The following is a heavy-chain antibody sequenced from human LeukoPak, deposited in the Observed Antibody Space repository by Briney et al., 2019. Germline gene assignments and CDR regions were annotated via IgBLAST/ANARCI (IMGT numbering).Heavy chain of an antibody. CDR2: IIPIFGTA. Sequence: SVKVSCKASGGTFSSYAISWVRQAPGQGLEWMGGIIPIFGTANYAQKFQGRVTITADKSTSTAYMELSSLRSEGTAVYYCASPADDYGDYRQAYYFDYWGQGTLVTVSS. D-gene: IGHD4-17*01. V-gene: IGHV1-69*06. CDR1: GGTFSSYA. CDR3: ASPADDYGDYRQAYYFDY. J-gene: IGHJ4*02.